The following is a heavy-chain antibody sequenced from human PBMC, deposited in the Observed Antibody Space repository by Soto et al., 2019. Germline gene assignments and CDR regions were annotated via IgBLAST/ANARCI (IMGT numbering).Heavy chain of an antibody. Sequence: QLQESGPGLVKPSGTLSLTCAVSSVSISSSYWWSWVRQPPGKGLEWIGEIYHTGPTNYNPSLKSRVTISVDKSKNHFSLNLNSVTAADTAVYYCARTPPDKIRGIEYWGQGTLVTVSS. CDR1: SVSISSSYW. D-gene: IGHD3-10*01. V-gene: IGHV4-4*02. CDR2: IYHTGPT. J-gene: IGHJ4*02. CDR3: ARTPPDKIRGIEY.